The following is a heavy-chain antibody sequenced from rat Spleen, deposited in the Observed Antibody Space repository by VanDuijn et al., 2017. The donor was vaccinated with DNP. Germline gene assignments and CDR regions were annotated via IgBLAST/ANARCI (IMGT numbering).Heavy chain of an antibody. Sequence: EVRLVESGGGLVQPGRSLKLSCTASGFTFSNFGMAWVRQAPTKGLEWVASITTGGSNTYYRDSVRGRFTVSRDNARTTQYLQMDSLRSEDTATYYCVREDYYSGDWYFDFWGPGTMVTVSS. J-gene: IGHJ1*01. D-gene: IGHD1-1*01. V-gene: IGHV5S13*01. CDR3: VREDYYSGDWYFDF. CDR1: GFTFSNFG. CDR2: ITTGGSNT.